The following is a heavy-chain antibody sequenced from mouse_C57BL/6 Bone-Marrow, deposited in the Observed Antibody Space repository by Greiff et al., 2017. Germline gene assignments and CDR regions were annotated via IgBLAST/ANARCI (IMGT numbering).Heavy chain of an antibody. Sequence: VQLQQSGPELVKPGASVKISCKASGYTFTDYYINWVKQRPGQGLEWIGWIFPGSGSTYYNEKFKGKATLTVDKSSSTAYMLLSSLTSEDSAGYFCARVKRDRYYDDYYAMDDWGQGTSVTVSS. V-gene: IGHV1-75*01. CDR3: ARVKRDRYYDDYYAMDD. CDR2: IFPGSGST. J-gene: IGHJ4*01. CDR1: GYTFTDYY. D-gene: IGHD2-14*01.